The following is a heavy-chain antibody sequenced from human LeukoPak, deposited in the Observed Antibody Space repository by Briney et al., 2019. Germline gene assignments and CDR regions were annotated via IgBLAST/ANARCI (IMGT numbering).Heavy chain of an antibody. Sequence: GGSLRLSCAASGFTFGSYVMSWVRQAPGKGPEWVSAISGDGGTYYADSVKGRFTISRDNSKNTLYLQMNSLGGEDTALYYCARYCGAASSYSGFDYWGQGTLVTVAS. D-gene: IGHD2-15*01. CDR3: ARYCGAASSYSGFDY. CDR1: GFTFGSYV. J-gene: IGHJ4*02. V-gene: IGHV3-23*01. CDR2: ISGDGGT.